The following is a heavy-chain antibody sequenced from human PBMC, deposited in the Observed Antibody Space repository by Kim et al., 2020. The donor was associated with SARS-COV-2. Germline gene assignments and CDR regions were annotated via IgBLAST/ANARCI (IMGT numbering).Heavy chain of an antibody. CDR3: AKSGSSGQMSYYGMDV. V-gene: IGHV3-23*01. D-gene: IGHD6-19*01. CDR2: ISGSGGST. Sequence: GGSLRLSCAASGFTFSSYAMSWVRQAPGKGLEWVSAISGSGGSTYYADSVKGRFTISRDNSKNTLYLQMNSLRAEDTAVYYCAKSGSSGQMSYYGMDVWGQGTTVTVSS. CDR1: GFTFSSYA. J-gene: IGHJ6*02.